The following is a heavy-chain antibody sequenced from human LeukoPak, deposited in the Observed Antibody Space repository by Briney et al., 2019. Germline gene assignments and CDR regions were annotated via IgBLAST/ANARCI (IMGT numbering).Heavy chain of an antibody. CDR1: GFTFSSFG. V-gene: IGHV3-30*18. J-gene: IGHJ6*02. D-gene: IGHD3-10*01. CDR2: LSFDGTTK. Sequence: GGPLRLSCAASGFTFSSFGMHWVRQAPGKGLEWVAVLSFDGTTKYYTDSVKGRFTISRDNSKNTLYLQMNSLRPEDTAVYYCAKWSLANYYGMDVWGQGTTVTVSS. CDR3: AKWSLANYYGMDV.